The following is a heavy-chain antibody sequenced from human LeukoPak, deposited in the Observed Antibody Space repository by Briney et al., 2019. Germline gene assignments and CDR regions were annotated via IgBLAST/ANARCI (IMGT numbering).Heavy chain of an antibody. V-gene: IGHV3-30*02. CDR2: IRYDGSNK. CDR1: GFTFISYG. D-gene: IGHD3-22*01. CDR3: ATHLYYYDSSGYWFDP. J-gene: IGHJ5*02. Sequence: GGSLRLSCAASGFTFISYGMHWVRHAPGKGLEWVAFIRYDGSNKYYADSVKGRFTTSRDNSKNTLYLQMNSLSAEDTAVYYCATHLYYYDSSGYWFDPWGQGTLVTVSS.